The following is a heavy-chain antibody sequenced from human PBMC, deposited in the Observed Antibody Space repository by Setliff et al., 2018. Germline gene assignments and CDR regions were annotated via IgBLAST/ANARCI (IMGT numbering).Heavy chain of an antibody. Sequence: LSLTCTVSGDSISSRTYYWSWIRQPAGKGLEWIGHIYTSWSTIYNPSLKSRLTISLDTSKNQFSLNLSSMTAADTAVYYCARGITSGGYWGQRFLYLDVWGRGTTVTVSS. CDR1: GDSISSRTYY. J-gene: IGHJ6*03. CDR2: IYTSWST. CDR3: ARGITSGGYWGQRFLYLDV. D-gene: IGHD3-22*01. V-gene: IGHV4-61*09.